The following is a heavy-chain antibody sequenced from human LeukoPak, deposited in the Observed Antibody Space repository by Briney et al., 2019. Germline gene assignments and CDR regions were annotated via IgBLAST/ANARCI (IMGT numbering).Heavy chain of an antibody. D-gene: IGHD3-16*01. V-gene: IGHV1-2*02. CDR2: INPNSGGT. CDR1: GYTFSVYN. Sequence: ASVKVSFKASGYTFSVYNIHWVRQAPGQGLEWMGWINPNSGGTNYARKFQGRVAMTRDTSISTAYMELSSLRSDDTAVYYCASGFGYGWVDYWGQGTLVTVSS. J-gene: IGHJ4*02. CDR3: ASGFGYGWVDY.